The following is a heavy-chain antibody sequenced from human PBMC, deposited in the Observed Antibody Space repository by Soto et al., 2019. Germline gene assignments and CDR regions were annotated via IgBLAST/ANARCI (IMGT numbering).Heavy chain of an antibody. V-gene: IGHV1-2*02. CDR3: ARSLAVQDDYYGMDV. CDR1: GYTFTGYY. J-gene: IGHJ6*02. CDR2: INPNSGGT. D-gene: IGHD6-19*01. Sequence: ASGNVSCKASGYTFTGYYMHWVRQAPGQGLDWMGWINPNSGGTNYAQKFQGRVTMTRDTSISTAYMELSRLRSDDTAVYYCARSLAVQDDYYGMDVWGQWTTVTVSS.